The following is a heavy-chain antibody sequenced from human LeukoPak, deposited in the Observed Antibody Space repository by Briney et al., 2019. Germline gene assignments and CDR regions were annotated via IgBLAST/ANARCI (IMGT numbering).Heavy chain of an antibody. CDR3: ARPDYYDSSGYYPNGAFDI. Sequence: GGSLRLSCAASGVPFSASWMPWVRQAPGKGLAWVSHISSDGSVIVYADPVKGRFTISRDNAKNTLYLQMNSLRVDDTAVYYCARPDYYDSSGYYPNGAFDIWGQGTMVTVSS. J-gene: IGHJ3*02. CDR1: GVPFSASW. V-gene: IGHV3-74*01. CDR2: ISSDGSVI. D-gene: IGHD3-22*01.